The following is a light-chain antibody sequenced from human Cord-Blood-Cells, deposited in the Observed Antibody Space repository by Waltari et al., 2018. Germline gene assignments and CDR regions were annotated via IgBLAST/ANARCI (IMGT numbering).Light chain of an antibody. CDR1: SSAVGGYNY. V-gene: IGLV2-11*01. J-gene: IGLJ3*02. CDR3: CSYAGSYSWV. CDR2: DIS. Sequence: QSALTQPRSVSGSPGQSVTISCTGTSSAVGGYNYVSWYQQHPGKAPKRTIYDISKRPSGFPDRFSGSKSGNTASLTISGLQAEDEADYYCCSYAGSYSWVFGGGTKLTVL.